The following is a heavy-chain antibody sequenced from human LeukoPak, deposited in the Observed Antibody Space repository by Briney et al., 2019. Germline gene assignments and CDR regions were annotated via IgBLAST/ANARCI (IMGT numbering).Heavy chain of an antibody. J-gene: IGHJ3*02. V-gene: IGHV3-30*18. CDR3: AKGYSGYDYALDI. D-gene: IGHD5-12*01. CDR1: FTFSSFG. CDR2: ISYDGSNK. Sequence: GRSLRLSCGFTFSSFGIHWARQAPGKGLEWVAVISYDGSNKYYADSVKGRFTISRDNSKNTVHLQMNSLGAEDTAVYYCAKGYSGYDYALDIWGQGTTVTVSS.